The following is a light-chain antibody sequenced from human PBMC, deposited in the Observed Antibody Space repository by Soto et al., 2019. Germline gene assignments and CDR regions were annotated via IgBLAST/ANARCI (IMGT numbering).Light chain of an antibody. J-gene: IGLJ1*01. V-gene: IGLV2-14*03. CDR3: SSYTSSITHV. CDR1: SSDVGAYNY. CDR2: EVS. Sequence: QSALTQPASVSGSPGQSITISCTGTSSDVGAYNYVSWYQQHPAKAPKLMIYEVSNRPSGVSNRFSGSKSGNTASLTISGLQAEDEADYYCSSYTSSITHVFGSGTKLTVL.